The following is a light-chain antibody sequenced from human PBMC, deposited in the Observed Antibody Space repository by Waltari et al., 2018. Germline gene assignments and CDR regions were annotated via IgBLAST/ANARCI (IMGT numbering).Light chain of an antibody. V-gene: IGLV2-14*03. J-gene: IGLJ1*01. CDR1: SSDVGAYNH. Sequence: QSALTQPASVSGSPGQSIAISCTGTSSDVGAYNHVSWYQQHPGKAPRLMIYDVTNRPAGASDRFSGSKSGNTASLTISGLQTEDEADYYCSSYTISDTYVFGTVTKVTVL. CDR2: DVT. CDR3: SSYTISDTYV.